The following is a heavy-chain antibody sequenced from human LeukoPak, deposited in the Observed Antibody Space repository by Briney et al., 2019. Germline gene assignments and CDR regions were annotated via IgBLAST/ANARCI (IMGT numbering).Heavy chain of an antibody. J-gene: IGHJ4*02. V-gene: IGHV5-51*01. CDR1: GYSFNSYW. CDR3: ARGQGDSSGYYSLDY. Sequence: GESLKISCKGSGYSFNSYWIGWVRQMPGKGLEWMGIIYPGDSDTRYSPSFQGQVTISADKSISTAYLQWSGLKASDTAMYYCARGQGDSSGYYSLDYWGQGTLVTVSS. D-gene: IGHD3-22*01. CDR2: IYPGDSDT.